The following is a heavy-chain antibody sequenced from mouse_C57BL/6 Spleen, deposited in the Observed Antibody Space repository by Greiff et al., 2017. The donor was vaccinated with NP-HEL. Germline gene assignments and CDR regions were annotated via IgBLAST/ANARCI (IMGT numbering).Heavy chain of an antibody. D-gene: IGHD1-1*01. V-gene: IGHV7-3*01. J-gene: IGHJ4*01. CDR1: GFTFTDYY. CDR2: IRNKANGYTT. Sequence: EVQGVESGGGLVQPGGSLSLSCAASGFTFTDYYMSWVRQPPGKALEWLGFIRNKANGYTTEYSASVKGRFTISRDNSPSILYLQMNALRAEDSATSYCARYTPSHYYGSSCDYAMDYWGQGTSVTVSS. CDR3: ARYTPSHYYGSSCDYAMDY.